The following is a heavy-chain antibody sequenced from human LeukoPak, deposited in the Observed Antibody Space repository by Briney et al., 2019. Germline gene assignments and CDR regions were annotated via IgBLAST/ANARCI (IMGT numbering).Heavy chain of an antibody. D-gene: IGHD6-19*01. CDR3: AKARLSTGWAYNDY. V-gene: IGHV3-23*01. Sequence: SGGSLRLSCAASGFTFVYYAMSWVRQAPGKGLEWVSAVVGAGTTTFYADSVKGRFTISRDNSKNTVYLQINSLRAGDTAVYYCAKARLSTGWAYNDYWGQGTLVTVSS. CDR2: VVGAGTTT. J-gene: IGHJ4*02. CDR1: GFTFVYYA.